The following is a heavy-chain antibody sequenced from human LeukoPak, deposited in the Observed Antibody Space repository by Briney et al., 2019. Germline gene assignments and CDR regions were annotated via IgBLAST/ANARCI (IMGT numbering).Heavy chain of an antibody. V-gene: IGHV3-7*03. J-gene: IGHJ5*02. CDR3: ARVFRRANIAAAGTRIGVWFDP. D-gene: IGHD6-13*01. CDR1: GFTFSSYW. CDR2: IKQDGRET. Sequence: GGSLRLSCAASGFTFSSYWMSWVRQAPGKGLERVANIKQDGRETYYVDSVKGRFTISRDNAKNSLYLQMNSVRAEDTAVYYCARVFRRANIAAAGTRIGVWFDPWGQGTLVTVSS.